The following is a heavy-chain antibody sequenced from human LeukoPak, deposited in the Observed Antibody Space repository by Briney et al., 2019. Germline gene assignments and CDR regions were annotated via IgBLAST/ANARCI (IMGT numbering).Heavy chain of an antibody. Sequence: SSETLSLTCTVSGGSISSYYWSWIRQPPGKGLEWTGYIYYSGSTNYNPSLKSRVTISVDTSKNQFSLKLSSVTAADTAVYYCARVAPPRAYYYYYMDVWGKGTTVTVSS. CDR3: ARVAPPRAYYYYYMDV. V-gene: IGHV4-59*01. CDR1: GGSISSYY. CDR2: IYYSGST. J-gene: IGHJ6*03.